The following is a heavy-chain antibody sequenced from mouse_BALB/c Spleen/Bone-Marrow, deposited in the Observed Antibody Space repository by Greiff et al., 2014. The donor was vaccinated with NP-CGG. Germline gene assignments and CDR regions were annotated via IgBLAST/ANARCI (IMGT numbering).Heavy chain of an antibody. Sequence: EVQLQQSGPSLVKPSQTLSLTCSVTGDSITSGYWNWIRKFPGNKLEYMGYISYSGSTYYNPSLTSRISITRDTSKNQYCLQLNSVTTEDTATYYCARYDGYYDWYFDVWGAGTTVTVSS. V-gene: IGHV3-8*02. CDR1: GDSITSGY. D-gene: IGHD2-3*01. CDR2: ISYSGST. J-gene: IGHJ1*01. CDR3: ARYDGYYDWYFDV.